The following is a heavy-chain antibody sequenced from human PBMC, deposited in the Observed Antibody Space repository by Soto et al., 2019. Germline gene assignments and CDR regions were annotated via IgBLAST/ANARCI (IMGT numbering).Heavy chain of an antibody. CDR3: ARGVGSGAYYNQYNWFDP. V-gene: IGHV1-18*01. CDR2: INTYNGNT. J-gene: IGHJ5*02. CDR1: GYTFTSYG. D-gene: IGHD3-10*01. Sequence: ASVKVSCKASGYTFTSYGINWVRRAPGQGLEWMGWINTYNGNTNHAQKLQGRVTMTTDTSTSTAYMELRSLRSDDTAVYYCARGVGSGAYYNQYNWFDPWGQGTLVTVSS.